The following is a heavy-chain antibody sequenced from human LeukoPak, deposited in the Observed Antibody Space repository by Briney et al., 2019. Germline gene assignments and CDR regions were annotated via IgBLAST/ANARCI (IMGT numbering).Heavy chain of an antibody. Sequence: PGGSLRLSXAASGFTFSSYAMSWVRQAPGKGLEWVSAISGSGGSTYYADSVKGRFTISRDNSKNTLYLQMNSLRAEDTAVYYCANRYCSGGSCYHFDYWGQGTLVTVSS. J-gene: IGHJ4*02. CDR1: GFTFSSYA. D-gene: IGHD2-15*01. CDR3: ANRYCSGGSCYHFDY. V-gene: IGHV3-23*01. CDR2: ISGSGGST.